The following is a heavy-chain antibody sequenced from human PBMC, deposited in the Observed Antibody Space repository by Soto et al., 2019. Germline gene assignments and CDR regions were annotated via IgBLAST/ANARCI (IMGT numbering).Heavy chain of an antibody. CDR3: ARDTPSLGDYPLGGMDV. J-gene: IGHJ6*02. Sequence: GGSLRLSCAASGFTFSSYGMHWVRQAPGKGLEWVAVIWYDGSNKYYADSVKGRFTISRDNSKNTLYLQMNSLRAEDTAVYYCARDTPSLGDYPLGGMDVWGQGTTVTVSS. CDR2: IWYDGSNK. V-gene: IGHV3-33*01. CDR1: GFTFSSYG. D-gene: IGHD4-17*01.